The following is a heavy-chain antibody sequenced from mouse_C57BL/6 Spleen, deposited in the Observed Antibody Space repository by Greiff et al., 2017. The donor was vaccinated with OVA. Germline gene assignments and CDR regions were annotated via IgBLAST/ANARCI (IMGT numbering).Heavy chain of an antibody. V-gene: IGHV2-2*01. CDR1: GFSLTSYG. D-gene: IGHD2-2*01. CDR2: IWSGGST. CDR3: ARGYYGYDYFDY. J-gene: IGHJ2*01. Sequence: QVQLKESGPGLVQPSQSLSITCTVSGFSLTSYGVHWVRQSPGKGLEWLGVIWSGGSTDYNAAFISRLGISKDNSKSQVFFKMNSLQADDTAIYYCARGYYGYDYFDYWGQGTTLTVSS.